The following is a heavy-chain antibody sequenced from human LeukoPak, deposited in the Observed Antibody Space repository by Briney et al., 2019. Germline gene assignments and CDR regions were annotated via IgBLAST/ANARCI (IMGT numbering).Heavy chain of an antibody. V-gene: IGHV3-30*02. CDR3: AKDRLGALYYYDSSGYYRLDY. CDR1: GLTFSSYG. Sequence: GGSLRLSCAASGLTFSSYGMHWVRQAPGKGLEWVAVIWYDGSDKYYADSVKGRFTISRDNSKDTLYLQMNSLRAEDTAVYYCAKDRLGALYYYDSSGYYRLDYWGQGTLVTVSS. CDR2: IWYDGSDK. J-gene: IGHJ4*02. D-gene: IGHD3-22*01.